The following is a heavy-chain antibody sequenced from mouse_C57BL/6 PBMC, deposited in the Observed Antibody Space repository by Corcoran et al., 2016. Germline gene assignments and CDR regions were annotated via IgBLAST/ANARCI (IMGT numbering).Heavy chain of an antibody. CDR1: GYTFTTYG. D-gene: IGHD2-13*01. J-gene: IGHJ2*01. CDR3: ARSDYQYYFDY. V-gene: IGHV9-3*01. Sequence: QIQLVQSGPELKKPGETVKISCKASGYTFTTYGMSWVKQAPGKGLKWMGWINTYSGVPTYADDFKGRFAFSLETSASTAYLQINNLKNEDTATYFCARSDYQYYFDYWGQGTTLTVSS. CDR2: INTYSGVP.